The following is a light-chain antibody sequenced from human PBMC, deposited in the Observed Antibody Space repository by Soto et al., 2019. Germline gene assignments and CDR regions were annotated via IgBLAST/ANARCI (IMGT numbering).Light chain of an antibody. CDR1: QSILSW. CDR3: QQTYSAPPL. V-gene: IGKV1-5*01. Sequence: DIQMTQSPSTLSASVGDRVTITCRASQSILSWLAWYQHKPGKAPKLLIYDASSLESGVPSRFSGSRSGTDFTHSINSLQREDFATYYCQQTYSAPPLFGQGTKVDIK. J-gene: IGKJ1*01. CDR2: DAS.